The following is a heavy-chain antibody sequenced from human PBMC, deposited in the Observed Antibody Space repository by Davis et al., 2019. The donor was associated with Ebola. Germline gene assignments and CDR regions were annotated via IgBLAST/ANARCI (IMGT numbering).Heavy chain of an antibody. Sequence: SQTLSLTCAISGDSVSSHSAAWNWTRQSPSRGLEWLGRTYYRSRWYSDYAVSVQSRITINPDTSKNQFSLHLNSVTPEDTAVYYCARHQNVWYYFDYWGQGTLVTVSS. V-gene: IGHV6-1*01. CDR3: ARHQNVWYYFDY. J-gene: IGHJ4*02. CDR1: GDSVSSHSAA. CDR2: TYYRSRWYS. D-gene: IGHD2-8*02.